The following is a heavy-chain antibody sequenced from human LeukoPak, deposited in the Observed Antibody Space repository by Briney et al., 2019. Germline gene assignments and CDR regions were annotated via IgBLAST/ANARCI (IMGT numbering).Heavy chain of an antibody. V-gene: IGHV3-74*01. D-gene: IGHD4-23*01. CDR3: ARFGYGGKVDY. CDR1: GFTLSSYW. Sequence: GGSLRLSCAASGFTLSSYWMHWVRQAPGKGLVWVSRINSDGSRTTYADSVKGRFTISRDNAKNSLFLQMNSLRAEDTALYHCARFGYGGKVDYWGQGTLVTVSS. CDR2: INSDGSRT. J-gene: IGHJ4*02.